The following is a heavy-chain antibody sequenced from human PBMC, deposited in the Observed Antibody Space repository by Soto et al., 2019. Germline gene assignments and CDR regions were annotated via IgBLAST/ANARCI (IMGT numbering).Heavy chain of an antibody. J-gene: IGHJ6*02. Sequence: TLSLTCGVYGGSFSAYSWTWLRQSPGKGLEWIGEITHGGSTDYNPALKSRLVMSVDTSKNQFSLRVTSVTAADAAVYFCARARFDSWSHIYYGLDVWGQGTTVTVSS. V-gene: IGHV4-34*01. CDR3: ARARFDSWSHIYYGLDV. D-gene: IGHD3-3*01. CDR2: ITHGGST. CDR1: GGSFSAYS.